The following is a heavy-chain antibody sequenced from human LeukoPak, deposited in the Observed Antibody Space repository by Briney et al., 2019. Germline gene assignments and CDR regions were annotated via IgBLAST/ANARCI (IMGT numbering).Heavy chain of an antibody. D-gene: IGHD1-26*01. V-gene: IGHV4-59*01. J-gene: IGHJ5*02. CDR1: GGSISSYY. CDR3: AREGDSGSYFWFDP. Sequence: PSETLSLTCTVSGGSISSYYWSWIRQPPGKGLEWIGYIYYSGSTNYNPSPKSRVTISVDTSKNQFSLKLSSVTAADTAVYYCAREGDSGSYFWFDPWGQGTLVTVSS. CDR2: IYYSGST.